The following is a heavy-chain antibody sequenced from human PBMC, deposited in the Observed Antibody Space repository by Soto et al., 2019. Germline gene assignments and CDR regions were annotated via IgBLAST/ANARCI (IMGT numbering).Heavy chain of an antibody. CDR2: IYYSGST. D-gene: IGHD4-17*01. CDR1: GGSISSYY. Sequence: ETLSLTCTVSGGSISSYYWSWIRQPPGKGLGWIGYIYYSGSTNYNPSLKSRVTISVDTSKNQFSLKLSSVTAADTAVYYCAREYGDYSLNCFDPWGQGTLVTVSS. J-gene: IGHJ5*02. CDR3: AREYGDYSLNCFDP. V-gene: IGHV4-59*01.